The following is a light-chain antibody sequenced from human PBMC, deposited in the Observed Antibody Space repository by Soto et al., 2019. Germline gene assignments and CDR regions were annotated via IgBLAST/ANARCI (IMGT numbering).Light chain of an antibody. V-gene: IGKV3-20*01. J-gene: IGKJ4*01. CDR2: GAS. CDR3: HQYDSSPLT. Sequence: EIVLTQSPGTLSLSPGERATLSCRASQSVSSSYFAWYQQKPGQAPRLLIYGASSRATGIPDRFSGSGSGTDFTLTISRLEPEDFAVYYWHQYDSSPLTFGGGTQVEIK. CDR1: QSVSSSY.